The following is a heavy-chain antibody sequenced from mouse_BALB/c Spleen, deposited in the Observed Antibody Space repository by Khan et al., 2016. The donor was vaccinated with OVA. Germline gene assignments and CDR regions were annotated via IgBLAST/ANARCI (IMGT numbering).Heavy chain of an antibody. CDR2: LWSGGST. V-gene: IGHV2-2*02. J-gene: IGHJ4*01. Sequence: VQLKESGPGLVQPSQSLSITCTVSGFSLTSYGVHWVRQSPGKGLEWLGVLWSGGSTDYNAAFISRLSISKDNSKSQVFFKMNSLQANDTAIYYCARIFIGTTDYAMDYWGQGTSVTVSS. D-gene: IGHD2-14*01. CDR1: GFSLTSYG. CDR3: ARIFIGTTDYAMDY.